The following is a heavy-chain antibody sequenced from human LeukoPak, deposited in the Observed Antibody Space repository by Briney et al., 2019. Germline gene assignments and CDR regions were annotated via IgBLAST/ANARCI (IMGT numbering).Heavy chain of an antibody. J-gene: IGHJ4*02. CDR3: ARLYCSGGSCYPSDY. Sequence: ASVKVSCKASGYTFTSYGISWVRQAPGQGLEWMGWISAYNGNTNYAQKLQGRVTMTTDTSTSTAYMELRSLRSDDTAVYYCARLYCSGGSCYPSDYWGQGTLVTVSS. D-gene: IGHD2-15*01. CDR1: GYTFTSYG. CDR2: ISAYNGNT. V-gene: IGHV1-18*01.